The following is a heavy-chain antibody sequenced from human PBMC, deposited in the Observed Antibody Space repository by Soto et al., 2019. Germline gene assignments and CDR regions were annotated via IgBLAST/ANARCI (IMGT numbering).Heavy chain of an antibody. J-gene: IGHJ5*02. CDR3: ARARERYCSGGSCQGAWFDP. CDR1: GYTFTSYY. CDR2: INPSGGST. V-gene: IGHV1-46*01. D-gene: IGHD2-15*01. Sequence: QVQLVQSGAEVKKPGASVKVSCKASGYTFTSYYMHWVRQAPGQGLEWMGIINPSGGSTSYAQKFQGRVTMTRDTSTITVYMELSSLRSEDTAVYYCARARERYCSGGSCQGAWFDPWGQGTLVTVSS.